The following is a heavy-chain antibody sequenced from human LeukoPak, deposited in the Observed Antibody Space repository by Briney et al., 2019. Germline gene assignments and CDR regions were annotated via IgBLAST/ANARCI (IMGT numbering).Heavy chain of an antibody. CDR1: GASISSYY. V-gene: IGHV4-59*08. CDR3: ARQTGSGLFILP. J-gene: IGHJ4*02. D-gene: IGHD3/OR15-3a*01. CDR2: IYYSGST. Sequence: SETLSLTCTVSGASISSYYWSWIRQPPGKGLEWIGYIYYSGSTNYNPSLKSRVTFSVDTSKNQFSLKLTSVTAADTAVYYCARQTGSGLFILPGGQGTLVAVSS.